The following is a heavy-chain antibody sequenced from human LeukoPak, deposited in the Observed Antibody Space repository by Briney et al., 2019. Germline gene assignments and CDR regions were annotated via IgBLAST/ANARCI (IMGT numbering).Heavy chain of an antibody. CDR1: GGSFSGYY. CDR2: INHSGST. Sequence: PSETLSLTCAVYGGSFSGYYWSWIRQPPGKGLEWIGEINHSGSTNYNPSLKSRVTKSVDTSKNQFSLKLSSVTAADTAVYYCARGRGVGDYWGQGTLVTVSS. J-gene: IGHJ4*02. V-gene: IGHV4-34*01. D-gene: IGHD3-10*01. CDR3: ARGRGVGDY.